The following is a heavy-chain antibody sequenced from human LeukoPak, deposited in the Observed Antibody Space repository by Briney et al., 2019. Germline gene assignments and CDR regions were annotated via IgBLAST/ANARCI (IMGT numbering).Heavy chain of an antibody. J-gene: IGHJ4*02. V-gene: IGHV4-59*01. CDR1: GGSISSYY. CDR3: ERVVGRYDNFDY. Sequence: SETLSLTCTVSGGSISSYYWSWIRQPPGKGLEWIGYIYYSGSTNYNPSLKSRVTISVDTSKNQFSLKLSSVTAADTAVYYCERVVGRYDNFDYWGQGTLVTVSS. D-gene: IGHD5-12*01. CDR2: IYYSGST.